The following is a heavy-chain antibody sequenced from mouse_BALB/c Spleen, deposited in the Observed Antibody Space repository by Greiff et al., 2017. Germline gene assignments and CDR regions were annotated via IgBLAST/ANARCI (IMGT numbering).Heavy chain of an antibody. D-gene: IGHD1-1*01. CDR2: INSNGGST. V-gene: IGHV5-6-3*01. Sequence: DVQLVESGGGLVQPGGSLKLSCAASGFTFSSYGMSWVRQTPDKRLELVATINSNGGSTYYPDSVKGRFTISRDNAKNTLYLQMSSLKSEDTAMYYCARGLYYYGSSYHYAMDYWGQGTSVTVSS. CDR3: ARGLYYYGSSYHYAMDY. J-gene: IGHJ4*01. CDR1: GFTFSSYG.